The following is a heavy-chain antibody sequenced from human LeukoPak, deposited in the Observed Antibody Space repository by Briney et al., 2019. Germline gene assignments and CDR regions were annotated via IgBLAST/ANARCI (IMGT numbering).Heavy chain of an antibody. CDR1: GFTFSSYW. V-gene: IGHV3-74*01. CDR2: INSDGSST. CDR3: ARPITYCSSTSCYTTFAFDI. J-gene: IGHJ3*02. Sequence: GGSLRLSCAASGFTFSSYWMHWVRQAPGKGLVWVSRINSDGSSTSYADSVKGRFTISRDNAKNTLYLQMNSLRAEDTAVYYCARPITYCSSTSCYTTFAFDIWGQGTMVAASS. D-gene: IGHD2-2*02.